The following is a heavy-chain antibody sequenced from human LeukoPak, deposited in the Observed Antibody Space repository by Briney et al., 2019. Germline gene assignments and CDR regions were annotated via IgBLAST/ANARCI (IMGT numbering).Heavy chain of an antibody. CDR1: GYTFTDYY. CDR2: INSNSGST. Sequence: APVKVSCKASGYTFTDYYVHWVRQAPGQGLEWMGWINSNSGSTSYAQKFQGRVTMTRDTSISTLYVELSSLRSDDTAVYYCARVRVYSSGWNFDYWGQGTLVTVSS. J-gene: IGHJ4*02. D-gene: IGHD6-19*01. V-gene: IGHV1-2*02. CDR3: ARVRVYSSGWNFDY.